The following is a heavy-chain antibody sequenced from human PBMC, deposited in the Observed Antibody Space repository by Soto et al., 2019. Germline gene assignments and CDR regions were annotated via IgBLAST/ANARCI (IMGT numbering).Heavy chain of an antibody. CDR1: GFTFSIYW. CDR3: ARGGAAGVPPAH. V-gene: IGHV3-74*01. D-gene: IGHD6-19*01. Sequence: EVQLVESGGGLVQPGGSLRLSCAASGFTFSIYWMHWVRQAPGKGLVWVSRINSDGYSTNYADSVKGRFTISRDNAKNTVYLQMNSLRGEDTAVYYCARGGAAGVPPAHWGQGTLVTVSS. J-gene: IGHJ1*01. CDR2: INSDGYST.